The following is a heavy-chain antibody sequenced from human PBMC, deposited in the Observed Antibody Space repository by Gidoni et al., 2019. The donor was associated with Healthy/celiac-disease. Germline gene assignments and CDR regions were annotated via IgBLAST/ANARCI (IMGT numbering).Heavy chain of an antibody. CDR2: ISGSGGST. V-gene: IGHV3-23*01. CDR3: AKEEGIAVAGRGGMDV. D-gene: IGHD6-19*01. Sequence: EVQLLESGGGLVQPGGSLRLSFAASGIPFRSNAMSWVRQAPGKGLEWVSAISGSGGSTYYADSVKGRFTISRDNSKNTLYLQMNSLRAEDTAVYYCAKEEGIAVAGRGGMDVWGQGTTVTVSS. CDR1: GIPFRSNA. J-gene: IGHJ6*02.